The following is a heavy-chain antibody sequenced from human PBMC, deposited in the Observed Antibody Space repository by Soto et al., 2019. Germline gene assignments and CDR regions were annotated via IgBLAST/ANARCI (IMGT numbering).Heavy chain of an antibody. CDR3: ARLSRASFALDV. CDR1: GFTFSTYS. V-gene: IGHV3-21*01. J-gene: IGHJ6*02. CDR2: ISSRSDI. D-gene: IGHD3-16*01. Sequence: PGGSLRLSCVGSGFTFSTYSINWVRQAPGKGLEWVSSISSRSDIYYADSVKGRFTISRDNAKNSVSLQMNSLRAEDTAVYYCARLSRASFALDVWGQGTTVTVSS.